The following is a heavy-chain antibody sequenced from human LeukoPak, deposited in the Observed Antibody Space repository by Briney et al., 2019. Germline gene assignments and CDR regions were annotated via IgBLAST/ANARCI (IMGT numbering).Heavy chain of an antibody. CDR3: ARDFIVVVPAAFNWFDP. CDR1: GGSISSYY. J-gene: IGHJ5*02. CDR2: IYTSGST. D-gene: IGHD2-2*01. V-gene: IGHV4-4*07. Sequence: PSETLSLTCTVSGGSISSYYWSWIRQPAGKGLEWIGRIYTSGSTNYNPSLKSRVTMSVDTSKSQFSLKLSSVTAADTAVYYCARDFIVVVPAAFNWFDPWGQGTLVTVSS.